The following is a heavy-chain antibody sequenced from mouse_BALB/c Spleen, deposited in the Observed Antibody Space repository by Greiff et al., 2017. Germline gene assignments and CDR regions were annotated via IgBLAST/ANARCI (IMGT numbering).Heavy chain of an antibody. CDR3: ARHEVRDYGNYAWFAY. J-gene: IGHJ3*01. D-gene: IGHD2-1*01. V-gene: IGHV1-62-2*01. CDR2: FYPGSGSI. Sequence: VQLVESGAGLVKPGASVKLSCKASGYTFTEYIIHWVKQRSGQGLEWIGWFYPGSGSIKYNEKFKDKATLTADKSSSTVYMELSRLTSEDSAVYFCARHEVRDYGNYAWFAYWGQGTLVTVSA. CDR1: GYTFTEYI.